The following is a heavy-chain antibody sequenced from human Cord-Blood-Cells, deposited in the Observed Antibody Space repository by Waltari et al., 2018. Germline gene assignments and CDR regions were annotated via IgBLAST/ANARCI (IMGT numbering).Heavy chain of an antibody. Sequence: QVQLQQWGAGLLKPSETLSLTCAVYGGSFSGYYWSWICQPPGKGLEWIGEINNSGSTNYNPSLKIRVTISVGTSKNQFSRKLSSVTAADTAVYYCARRHYTVVTPFDYWGQGTLVTVSS. CDR3: ARRHYTVVTPFDY. CDR1: GGSFSGYY. CDR2: INNSGST. V-gene: IGHV4-34*01. J-gene: IGHJ4*02. D-gene: IGHD2-21*02.